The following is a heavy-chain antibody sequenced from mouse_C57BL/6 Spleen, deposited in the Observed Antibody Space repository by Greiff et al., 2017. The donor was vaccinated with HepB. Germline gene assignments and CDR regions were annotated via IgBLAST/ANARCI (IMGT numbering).Heavy chain of an antibody. CDR3: TTGTTVVDGDY. CDR2: IDPENGDT. CDR1: GFNIKDDY. V-gene: IGHV14-4*01. Sequence: VQLKESGAELVRPGASVKLSCTASGFNIKDDYMHWVKQRPEQGLEWIGWIDPENGDTEYASKFQGKATITADTSSNTAYLQLSSLTSEDTAVYYCTTGTTVVDGDYWGQGTTLTVSS. J-gene: IGHJ2*01. D-gene: IGHD1-1*01.